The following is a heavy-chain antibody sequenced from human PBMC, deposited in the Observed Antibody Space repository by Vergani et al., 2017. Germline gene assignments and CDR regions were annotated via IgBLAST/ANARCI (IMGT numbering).Heavy chain of an antibody. Sequence: QVQLQESGPGLVKPSQTLSLTCTVSGGSISSGSYYWSWIRQPAGKGLEWIGRIYTSGSTNYNPSLKSRVTISVDTSKNQFSLKLSSVTAADTAVYYCARDNGAASGPKWFDPWGQGTLVTVSS. CDR1: GGSISSGSYY. CDR3: ARDNGAASGPKWFDP. V-gene: IGHV4-61*02. J-gene: IGHJ5*02. D-gene: IGHD2-8*01. CDR2: IYTSGST.